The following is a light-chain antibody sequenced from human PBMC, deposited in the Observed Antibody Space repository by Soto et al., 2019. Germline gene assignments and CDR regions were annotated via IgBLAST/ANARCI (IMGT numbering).Light chain of an antibody. J-gene: IGKJ5*01. Sequence: EIVLTQSPVTLSLSPGARATLSCRASQTVSNQLAWYQQKPGQAPRLLIYDASRRVTGIPARFSGSGSGTDFTLTLSSLEPEDFAVYYCQQRACSSTFGQGTRLEIK. CDR2: DAS. CDR3: QQRACSST. CDR1: QTVSNQ. V-gene: IGKV3-11*01.